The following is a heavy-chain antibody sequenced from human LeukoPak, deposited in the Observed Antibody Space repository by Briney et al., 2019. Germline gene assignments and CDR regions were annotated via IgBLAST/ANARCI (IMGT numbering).Heavy chain of an antibody. CDR3: ARVSGAAGWDY. CDR1: GGSLTNYY. CDR2: IYYSGST. J-gene: IGHJ4*02. Sequence: SETLSLTCTVSGGSLTNYYWSWIRQPPGKGLEWIGYIYYSGSTNYNPSLKSRVTISVDTSKNQFSLKLSSVTAADTAVYYCARVSGAAGWDYWGQGTLVTVSS. D-gene: IGHD1-14*01. V-gene: IGHV4-59*01.